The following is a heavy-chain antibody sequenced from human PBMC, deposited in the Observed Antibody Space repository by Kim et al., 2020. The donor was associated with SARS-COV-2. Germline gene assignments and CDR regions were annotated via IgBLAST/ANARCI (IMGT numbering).Heavy chain of an antibody. D-gene: IGHD1-26*01. CDR3: ARGEDRVGATTHY. V-gene: IGHV3-30*04. CDR1: GFTFSSYA. CDR2: ISYDGSNK. Sequence: GGSLRLSCAASGFTFSSYAMHWVRQAPGKGLEWVAVISYDGSNKYYVDSVKGRFTISRDNSKNTLYLQMNSLRAEDTAVYYCARGEDRVGATTHYWGQGTLVTVSS. J-gene: IGHJ4*02.